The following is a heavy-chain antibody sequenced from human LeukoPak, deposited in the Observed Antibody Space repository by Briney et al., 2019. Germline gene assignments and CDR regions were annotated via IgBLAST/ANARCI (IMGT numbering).Heavy chain of an antibody. V-gene: IGHV3-9*01. CDR3: AKGGV. CDR1: GFTFDDYA. Sequence: GGSLRLSCAASGFTFDDYAMHWVRQAPGKGLEWVSGISWNSGSIGYADSVKGRFTISRDNAKNSLFLQMNSLRAEDTALYYCAKGGVWGQGTTVTVSS. CDR2: ISWNSGSI. J-gene: IGHJ6*02.